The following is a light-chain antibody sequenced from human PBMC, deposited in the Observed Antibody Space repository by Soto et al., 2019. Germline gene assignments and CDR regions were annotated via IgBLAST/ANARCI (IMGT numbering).Light chain of an antibody. V-gene: IGKV3-15*01. CDR3: QQYSNWPPWT. Sequence: EIVMTQSPATLSMSPGERATLSCRASQSVNNFLAWYQQKPGQAPRLLIYGASTRATGIPARFSGSGSGTELTLPTSSLLSEDFAVSYCQQYSNWPPWTFGQGTKVEVK. CDR1: QSVNNF. CDR2: GAS. J-gene: IGKJ1*01.